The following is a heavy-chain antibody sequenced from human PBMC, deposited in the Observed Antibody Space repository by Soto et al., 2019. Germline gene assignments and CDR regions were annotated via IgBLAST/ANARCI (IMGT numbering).Heavy chain of an antibody. CDR2: IKSDGSYT. V-gene: IGHV3-74*01. Sequence: LRLSFAASGFTLGSYWMHWVRQAPGKGLVWVSRIKSDGSYTNYADSVKGRFTISRDNAKNTLYLQMDSLRAEDTAVYYCARLYSSGWYDKWGQGTLVTVSS. CDR3: ARLYSSGWYDK. CDR1: GFTLGSYW. D-gene: IGHD6-19*01. J-gene: IGHJ4*02.